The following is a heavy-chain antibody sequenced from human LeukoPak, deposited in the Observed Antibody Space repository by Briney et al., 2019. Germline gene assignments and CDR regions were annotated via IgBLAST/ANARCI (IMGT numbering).Heavy chain of an antibody. Sequence: GGSLRLSCAASGFTFSGYEMNWVRQAPGKGLEWVSYISSRGTTIYYADSVKGRFTISRDNAKNSLYLQMDSLRAGDTALYYCARVLVTTGNFDYWGQGTLVTVSS. V-gene: IGHV3-48*03. CDR2: ISSRGTTI. D-gene: IGHD4-17*01. CDR1: GFTFSGYE. CDR3: ARVLVTTGNFDY. J-gene: IGHJ4*02.